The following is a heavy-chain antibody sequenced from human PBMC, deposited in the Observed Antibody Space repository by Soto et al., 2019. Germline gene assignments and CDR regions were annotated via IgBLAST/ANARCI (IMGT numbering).Heavy chain of an antibody. J-gene: IGHJ4*02. CDR2: IGVTGGGVTGGAT. CDR3: AKNYYFDS. Sequence: PGGCLRLSCAASGFSFSSYAMSWVRQAPGKGLEWVSSIGVTGGGVTGGATYYADSVKGRFFISRDNSKNTLFVEMNGLRGEDTAIYYCAKNYYFDSWGQGTLVTVAS. V-gene: IGHV3-23*01. CDR1: GFSFSSYA.